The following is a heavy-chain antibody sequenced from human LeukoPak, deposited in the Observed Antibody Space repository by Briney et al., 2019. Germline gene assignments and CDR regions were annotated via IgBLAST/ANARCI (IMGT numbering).Heavy chain of an antibody. D-gene: IGHD3-16*01. Sequence: SVKVSCKASGGTFSSYAISWVRQAPGQGLEWMGRIIPILGIANYAQKFQGRVTITADKSTSTAYMELSSLRSEDTAVYYCARSGVLGDCYDYWGQGTLVTVSS. V-gene: IGHV1-69*04. CDR2: IIPILGIA. CDR1: GGTFSSYA. J-gene: IGHJ4*02. CDR3: ARSGVLGDCYDY.